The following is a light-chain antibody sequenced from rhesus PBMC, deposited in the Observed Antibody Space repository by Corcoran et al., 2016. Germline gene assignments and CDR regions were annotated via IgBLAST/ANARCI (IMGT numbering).Light chain of an antibody. Sequence: DIQMTQSPSSLSASVGNTVTITCQASQGISKNLSWYQQKPGKGPKLLSDAASTLQSGVPSRFSCSGSGTDFTLPISSLQPEDFASYYCQHVYGIFTFRPGTKLDIK. CDR3: QHVYGIFT. J-gene: IGKJ3*01. CDR2: AAS. V-gene: IGKV1-25*01. CDR1: QGISKN.